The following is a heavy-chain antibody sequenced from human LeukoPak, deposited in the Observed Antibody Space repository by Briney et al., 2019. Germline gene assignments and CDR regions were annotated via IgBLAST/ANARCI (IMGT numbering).Heavy chain of an antibody. V-gene: IGHV3-7*03. CDR1: GFTFSSYW. CDR2: IKQDGSEK. CDR3: AGHRAQLRGTNWFDP. Sequence: GGSLRLSCAASGFTFSSYWMSWVRQAPGTGLEWVANIKQDGSEKYYVDSVKGRFTISRDNAKNSLYLQMNSLRAEDTAVYYCAGHRAQLRGTNWFDPWGQGTMVTVCS. J-gene: IGHJ5*02. D-gene: IGHD2-2*01.